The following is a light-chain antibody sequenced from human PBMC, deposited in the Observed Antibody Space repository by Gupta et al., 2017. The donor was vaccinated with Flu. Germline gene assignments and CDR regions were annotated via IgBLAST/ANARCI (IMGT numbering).Light chain of an antibody. CDR2: KAS. CDR1: QRISRW. J-gene: IGKJ1*01. CDR3: QHDNSYSRS. Sequence: TSSLSASVGDRVTITCRARQRISRWLDWYQQKPGKAPKLLIYKASRVESGVPSRFSGSGFGTEFTLTISSLQPEDFANYYCQHDNSYSRSLGQGTKVEIK. V-gene: IGKV1-5*03.